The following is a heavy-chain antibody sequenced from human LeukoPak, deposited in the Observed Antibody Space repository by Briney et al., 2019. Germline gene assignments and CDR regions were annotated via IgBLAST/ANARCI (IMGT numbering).Heavy chain of an antibody. Sequence: PSETLSLTCAVYGGSFSGYYWSWIRQPPGKGLEWIGEINHSGSTNYNPSLKSRVAISVDTSKNQFSLKLSSVTAADTAVYYCARRHRRVAGTVGGIDYWGQGTLVTVSS. CDR2: INHSGST. CDR1: GGSFSGYY. J-gene: IGHJ4*02. CDR3: ARRHRRVAGTVGGIDY. V-gene: IGHV4-34*01. D-gene: IGHD6-19*01.